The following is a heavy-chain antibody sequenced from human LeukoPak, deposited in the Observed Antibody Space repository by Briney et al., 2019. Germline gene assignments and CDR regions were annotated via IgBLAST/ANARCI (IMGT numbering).Heavy chain of an antibody. J-gene: IGHJ3*02. D-gene: IGHD1-1*01. CDR1: GGSISSSSYY. CDR2: IYYSGST. Sequence: PSETLSLTCTVSGGSISSSSYYWSWIRQPPGKGLEWIGYIYYSGSTNYNPSLKSRVTISVDTSKNQFSLKLSSVTAADTAVYYCAREWATGMSTFDIWGQGTMVTVSS. V-gene: IGHV4-61*01. CDR3: AREWATGMSTFDI.